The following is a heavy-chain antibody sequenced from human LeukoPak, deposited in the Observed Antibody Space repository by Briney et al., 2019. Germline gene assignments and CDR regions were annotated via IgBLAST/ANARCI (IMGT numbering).Heavy chain of an antibody. CDR3: AKKHPYSSSWYGPDAFDI. CDR1: GFTFSSYA. D-gene: IGHD6-13*01. V-gene: IGHV3-23*01. CDR2: ISGSGGST. J-gene: IGHJ3*02. Sequence: PGGSLRPSCAASGFTFSSYAMSWVRQAPGKGLEWVSAISGSGGSTYYADSVKGRFTISRDNSKNTLYLQMNSLRAEDTAVYYCAKKHPYSSSWYGPDAFDIWGQGTMVTVSS.